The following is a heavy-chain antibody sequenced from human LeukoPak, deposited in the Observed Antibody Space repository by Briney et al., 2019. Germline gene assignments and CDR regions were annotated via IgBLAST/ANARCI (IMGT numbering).Heavy chain of an antibody. CDR2: ISSSSDYI. CDR3: AREVVVAATRYMDV. J-gene: IGHJ6*03. V-gene: IGHV3-21*01. D-gene: IGHD2-15*01. Sequence: GGSLRLSCAASEFTFSSYDMNWVRQAPGKGLEWVSSISSSSDYIYYADSVKGRFTISRDNAKNSLYLLLNSLRAEDTAVYYCAREVVVAATRYMDVWGKGTTVTISS. CDR1: EFTFSSYD.